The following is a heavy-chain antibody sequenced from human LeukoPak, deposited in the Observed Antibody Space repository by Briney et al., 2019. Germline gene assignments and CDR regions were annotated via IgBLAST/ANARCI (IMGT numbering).Heavy chain of an antibody. V-gene: IGHV3-15*01. CDR3: TTNDAFDI. CDR1: GFTFSQAW. CDR2: IKSKFGGETT. J-gene: IGHJ3*02. Sequence: PGGSLRLSCAASGFTFSQAWMSWVRQAPGKGLEWVGRIKSKFGGETTDYAAPVKGRFTISRDDSINTLYLQMNSLKTEDTALYYCTTNDAFDIWGQGTMVTVSS.